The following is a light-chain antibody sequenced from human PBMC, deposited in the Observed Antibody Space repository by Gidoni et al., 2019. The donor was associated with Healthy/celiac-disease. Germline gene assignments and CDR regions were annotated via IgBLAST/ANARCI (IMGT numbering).Light chain of an antibody. CDR2: AAS. CDR1: QSISSY. Sequence: DIQMTQSPSSLSASVGDRVTITCRASQSISSYLNSYQQKPGKAPKLLIYAASRLQSGVPSRFSGSGSGTDFTLTISSLQPEDFATYYCQQSYSTPGFGGGTKVEIK. J-gene: IGKJ4*01. V-gene: IGKV1-39*01. CDR3: QQSYSTPG.